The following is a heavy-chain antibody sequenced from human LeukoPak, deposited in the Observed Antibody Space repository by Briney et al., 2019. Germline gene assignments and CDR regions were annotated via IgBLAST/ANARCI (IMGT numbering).Heavy chain of an antibody. V-gene: IGHV4-59*01. J-gene: IGHJ4*02. Sequence: SETLSLTCTVSGGSISSYYWSWIRQPPGKGLEWIGYIYYSGSTNYNPSLKSRVTISVDTSKNQFSLKLSSVAAADTAVYYCARGSSTLGYWGQGTLVTVSS. CDR2: IYYSGST. D-gene: IGHD6-13*01. CDR3: ARGSSTLGY. CDR1: GGSISSYY.